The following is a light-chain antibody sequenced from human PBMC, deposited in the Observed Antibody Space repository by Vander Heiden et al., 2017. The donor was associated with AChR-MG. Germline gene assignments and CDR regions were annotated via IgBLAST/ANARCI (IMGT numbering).Light chain of an antibody. CDR2: RNT. J-gene: IGLJ3*02. CDR1: RSDTGAGYE. V-gene: IGLV1-40*01. CDR3: QSYDTSGRGV. Sequence: QSVLTPPPSESGAPGPRVTIACTGSRSDTGAGYEVHWYQQFPGTAPKLLIYRNTNRPSGVPDRFSGSRSCTSASLAITGRQAEEEADYYCQSYDTSGRGVFGEGTKLSVL.